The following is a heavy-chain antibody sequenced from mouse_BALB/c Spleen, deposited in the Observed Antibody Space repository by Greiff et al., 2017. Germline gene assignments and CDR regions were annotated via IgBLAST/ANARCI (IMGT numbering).Heavy chain of an antibody. J-gene: IGHJ3*01. CDR1: GFSLTGYG. CDR3: ARGNYYGSSSWFAY. D-gene: IGHD1-1*01. V-gene: IGHV2-6-7*01. Sequence: VQVVESGPGLVAPSQSLSITCTVSGFSLTGYGVNWVRQPPGKGLEWLGMIWGDGSTDYNSALKSRLSISKDNSKSQVFLKMNSLQTDDTARYYCARGNYYGSSSWFAYWGQGTLVTVSA. CDR2: IWGDGST.